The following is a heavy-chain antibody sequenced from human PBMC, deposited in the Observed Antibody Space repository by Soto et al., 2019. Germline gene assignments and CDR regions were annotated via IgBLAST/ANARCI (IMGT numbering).Heavy chain of an antibody. CDR2: ISSGGGTT. V-gene: IGHV3-23*01. Sequence: EVQLLESGGDLVQPGGSLRLSCAASGFTFSSYAMTWVRQAPGKGLEWVSVISSGGGTTYYADSVKGRFTISRDNSKNTMYLQMNSLRAEDTAVYYCAKDLETTVVRAYAFWGQGTLVTVSS. J-gene: IGHJ4*02. CDR1: GFTFSSYA. D-gene: IGHD4-17*01. CDR3: AKDLETTVVRAYAF.